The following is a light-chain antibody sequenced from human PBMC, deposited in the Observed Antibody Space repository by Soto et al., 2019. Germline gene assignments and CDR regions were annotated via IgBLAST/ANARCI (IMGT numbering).Light chain of an antibody. CDR2: DAS. CDR3: QQYNAYSWT. Sequence: DIQMTQSPSTLSASVGDRVIITCRASQSIGNWLAWYQQKPGKAPKLLIQDASTLESGVPSRFSGSGSGTEFALTISSLQPDDFATYHCQQYNAYSWTFGQGTKVDIK. V-gene: IGKV1-5*01. CDR1: QSIGNW. J-gene: IGKJ1*01.